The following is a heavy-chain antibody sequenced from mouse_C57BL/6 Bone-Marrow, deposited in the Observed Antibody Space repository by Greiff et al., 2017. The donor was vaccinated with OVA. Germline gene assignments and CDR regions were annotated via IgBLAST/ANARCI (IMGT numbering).Heavy chain of an antibody. CDR2: LSNGGGST. V-gene: IGHV5-12*01. Sequence: EVMLVESGGGLVQPGGSLKLSCAASGFTFSDYYMYWVRQTPEKRLEWVAYLSNGGGSTYYPDTVTGRFTISRDNAKNTLYLQMRRLKSEDTAMYYCARHFYDYGFDYWGQGTTLTVSS. CDR3: ARHFYDYGFDY. CDR1: GFTFSDYY. D-gene: IGHD2-4*01. J-gene: IGHJ2*01.